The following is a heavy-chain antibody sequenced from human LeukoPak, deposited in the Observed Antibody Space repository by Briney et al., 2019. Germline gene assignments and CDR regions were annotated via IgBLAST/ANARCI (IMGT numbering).Heavy chain of an antibody. CDR3: AGIPDVLMVYSHAFDI. CDR2: IYHSGST. Sequence: SETLPLTCAVSGYSITSGYYWGWIRQPPGKGLEWLGSIYHSGSTYYNPSLKSRVTISVDTSKNQFSLKLSSVTAADTAVYYCAGIPDVLMVYSHAFDIWGQGTMVTVSS. V-gene: IGHV4-38-2*01. D-gene: IGHD2-8*01. CDR1: GYSITSGYY. J-gene: IGHJ3*02.